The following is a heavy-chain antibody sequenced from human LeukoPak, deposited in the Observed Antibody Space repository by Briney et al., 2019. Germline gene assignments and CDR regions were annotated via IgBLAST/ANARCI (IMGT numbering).Heavy chain of an antibody. CDR2: IYTSGST. V-gene: IGHV4-4*07. CDR3: ARGYYDFWSGYSYYFDY. J-gene: IGHJ4*02. CDR1: GGSISSCY. Sequence: SETLSLTCTVSGGSISSCYWSWTRQPAGKGLEWIGRIYTSGSTNYNPSLKSRVTISVDTSKNQFSLKLSSVTAADTAVYYCARGYYDFWSGYSYYFDYWGQGTLVTVSS. D-gene: IGHD3-3*01.